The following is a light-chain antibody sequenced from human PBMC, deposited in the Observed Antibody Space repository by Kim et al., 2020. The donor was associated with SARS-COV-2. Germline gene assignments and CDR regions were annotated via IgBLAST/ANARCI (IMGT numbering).Light chain of an antibody. V-gene: IGLV2-8*01. Sequence: QSALTQSPSASGSPGQSVTISCTGTSSDVGGHNYVAWYQQHPGKAPKLMIYDVSKRPSGVPDRFSGSKSGNTASLTVSGLQAEDEADYYCSSYAGNNNVVFGGGTQLTVL. CDR3: SSYAGNNNVV. J-gene: IGLJ2*01. CDR1: SSDVGGHNY. CDR2: DVS.